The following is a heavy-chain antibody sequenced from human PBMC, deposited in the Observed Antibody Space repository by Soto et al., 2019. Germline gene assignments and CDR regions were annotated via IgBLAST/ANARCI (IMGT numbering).Heavy chain of an antibody. J-gene: IGHJ4*02. D-gene: IGHD7-27*01. Sequence: PSETLSLTSAVYGGSFSVYYWSWIRQTPDKGLEWIGHIYDGGSTYSNPSLKSRVTVSIDTSKNQFSLQLSSMSAADTAADHRTTGPSGDKVDYWGQGTLVTVSS. V-gene: IGHV4-34*01. CDR1: GGSFSVYY. CDR3: TTGPSGDKVDY. CDR2: IYDGGST.